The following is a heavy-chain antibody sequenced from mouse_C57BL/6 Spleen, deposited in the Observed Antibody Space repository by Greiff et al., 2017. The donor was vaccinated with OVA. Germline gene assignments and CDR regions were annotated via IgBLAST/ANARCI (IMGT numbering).Heavy chain of an antibody. CDR1: GFTFSDYG. Sequence: EVKLVESGGGLVKPGGSLKLSCAASGFTFSDYGMHWVRQAPEKGLEWVAYISSGSSTIYYADTVKGRFTISRDNAKNTLFLQMTSLRSEDTAMYYCARYYRVYYAMDYWGQGTSVTVSS. CDR2: ISSGSSTI. CDR3: ARYYRVYYAMDY. J-gene: IGHJ4*01. V-gene: IGHV5-17*01. D-gene: IGHD1-1*01.